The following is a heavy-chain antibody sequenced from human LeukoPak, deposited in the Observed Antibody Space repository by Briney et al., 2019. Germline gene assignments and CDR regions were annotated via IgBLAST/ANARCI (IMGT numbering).Heavy chain of an antibody. CDR2: ISSSSSTI. Sequence: QPGGSLRLSCAASGFTFSSYSMNWVRQAPGKGLEWVSYISSSSSTIYYADSVKGRFTVSRDNAENLVYLQMNSLGAEDTAVYYCARVGRSGYTKDCWGQRTLVTVAS. CDR3: ARVGRSGYTKDC. V-gene: IGHV3-48*04. J-gene: IGHJ4*02. D-gene: IGHD5-12*01. CDR1: GFTFSSYS.